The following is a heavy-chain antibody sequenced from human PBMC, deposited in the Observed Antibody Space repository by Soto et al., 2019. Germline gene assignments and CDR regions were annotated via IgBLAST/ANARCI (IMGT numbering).Heavy chain of an antibody. J-gene: IGHJ4*02. V-gene: IGHV3-73*01. CDR3: PRRGWELLRFDY. CDR1: GFSFSDSA. Sequence: EVQLVESGGGLVQPGGSLKLSCAASGFSFSDSAMHWVRQASGKGLEWVGRIRTKTNNYATAYAESVKGRFTVSRDDSKNPAYLQNNSLKTEDTAVYYCPRRGWELLRFDYWGQGTLVTVSA. D-gene: IGHD2-15*01. CDR2: IRTKTNNYAT.